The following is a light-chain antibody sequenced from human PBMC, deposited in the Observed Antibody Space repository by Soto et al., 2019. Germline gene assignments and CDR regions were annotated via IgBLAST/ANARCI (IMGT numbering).Light chain of an antibody. CDR2: AAS. J-gene: IGKJ2*01. Sequence: EIVLTQSPGTLSLSPGERATLSCRASQSVSSSYLGWYKQKPGQAPRLLIYAASSRATGIPDRFSGSGSATDFTLTISRLEPEDFAVYYCQQYGSSPPYTFGQGTKLEIK. CDR1: QSVSSSY. CDR3: QQYGSSPPYT. V-gene: IGKV3-20*01.